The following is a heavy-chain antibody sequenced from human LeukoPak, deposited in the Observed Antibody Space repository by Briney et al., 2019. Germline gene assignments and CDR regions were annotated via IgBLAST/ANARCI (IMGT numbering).Heavy chain of an antibody. V-gene: IGHV4-4*07. CDR3: ARVKRQAAAGTEKDY. CDR1: GGSISSYY. CDR2: IYTSGST. J-gene: IGHJ4*02. Sequence: SETLSLTCTVSGGSISSYYWSWIRQPAGKGLEWIGCIYTSGSTNYNPSLKSRVTISVDTSKNQFSLKLSSVTAADTAVYYCARVKRQAAAGTEKDYWGQGTLVTVSS. D-gene: IGHD6-13*01.